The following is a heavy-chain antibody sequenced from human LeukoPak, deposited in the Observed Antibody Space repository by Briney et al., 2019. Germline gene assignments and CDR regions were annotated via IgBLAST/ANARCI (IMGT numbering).Heavy chain of an antibody. V-gene: IGHV1-8*01. J-gene: IGHJ6*02. D-gene: IGHD3-10*01. CDR3: ARWVELLWFGERGYGMDV. Sequence: ASVKVSCKASGYTFTSYDINWVRQATGQGLEWMGWMNPNSGNTGYAQKFQGRVTMTRSTSISTAYMELSSLRSEDTAVYYCARWVELLWFGERGYGMDVWGQGTTVTVSS. CDR1: GYTFTSYD. CDR2: MNPNSGNT.